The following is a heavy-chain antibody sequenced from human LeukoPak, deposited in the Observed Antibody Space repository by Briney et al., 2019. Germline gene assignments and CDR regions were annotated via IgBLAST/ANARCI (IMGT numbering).Heavy chain of an antibody. CDR2: IRQDGSEK. D-gene: IGHD6-13*01. Sequence: PGGSLRLSCAASGFTFSSYAMSWVRQAPGKGPEWVASIRQDGSEKTYVGSVKGRFTISRDNTKNSLSLQLNGLRAEDTAVYYCARDGTAAGLYFDLWGQGTLVTVSS. V-gene: IGHV3-7*01. J-gene: IGHJ4*01. CDR3: ARDGTAAGLYFDL. CDR1: GFTFSSYA.